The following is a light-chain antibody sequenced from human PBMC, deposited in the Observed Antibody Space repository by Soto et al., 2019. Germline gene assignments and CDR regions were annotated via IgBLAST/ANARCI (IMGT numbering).Light chain of an antibody. J-gene: IGKJ4*01. CDR3: LQRNNWPSPLS. V-gene: IGKV3-11*01. Sequence: ELVLTQSSGTLYLSPGQRATLSCRASQSGSSNLAWYQQKPGQAPRLLIYDASTRATGIPARFSGSGSGTDFTLTISSLEPQDDAFYYCLQRNNWPSPLSFGGGTKVDI. CDR2: DAS. CDR1: QSGSSN.